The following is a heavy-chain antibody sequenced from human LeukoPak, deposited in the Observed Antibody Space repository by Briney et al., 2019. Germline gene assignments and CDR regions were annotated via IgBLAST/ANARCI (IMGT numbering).Heavy chain of an antibody. CDR3: ATGGGYYYPVDY. D-gene: IGHD3-22*01. J-gene: IGHJ4*02. CDR2: IIPMYGAT. Sequence: ASVKVSCKASGGTFSAYGVNWVRQAPGQGLEWMGNIIPMYGATKYAQTFQGRVTMTTDTSTSTAYMELRSLRSDDTAVYYCATGGGYYYPVDYWGQGTLVTVSS. CDR1: GGTFSAYG. V-gene: IGHV1-69*05.